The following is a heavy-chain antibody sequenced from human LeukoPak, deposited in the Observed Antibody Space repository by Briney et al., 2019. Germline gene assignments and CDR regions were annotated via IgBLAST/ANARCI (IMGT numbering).Heavy chain of an antibody. D-gene: IGHD2-2*01. V-gene: IGHV4-30-4*08. J-gene: IGHJ4*02. CDR2: IYWSRST. Sequence: SQTLSLTCTVSGGSISSGDYYWSWIRPPPGKGLEWTGYIYWSRSTYYNPSIKSRITISVDTSKTQFSLMLSSVTAADTAVYYCARGVGPAAIAFDYWGQGTLVTVSS. CDR3: ARGVGPAAIAFDY. CDR1: GGSISSGDYY.